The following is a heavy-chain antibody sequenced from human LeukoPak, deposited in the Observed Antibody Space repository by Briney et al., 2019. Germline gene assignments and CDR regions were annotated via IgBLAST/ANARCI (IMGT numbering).Heavy chain of an antibody. J-gene: IGHJ6*03. D-gene: IGHD4-23*01. V-gene: IGHV4-34*01. CDR2: INYSGST. CDR3: ARNSSPYYYYYYMDV. CDR1: GGSFSGYY. Sequence: SETLSLTCAVYGGSFSGYYWSWIRQPPGKGLEWIGEINYSGSTNYNPSLKGRVTISVDTSKNQFSLKLSSVTAADTAVYYCARNSSPYYYYYYMDVWGKGTTVTVSS.